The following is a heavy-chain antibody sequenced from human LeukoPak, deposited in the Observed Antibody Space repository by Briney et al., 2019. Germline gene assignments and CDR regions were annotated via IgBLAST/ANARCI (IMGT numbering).Heavy chain of an antibody. CDR3: AKIIVGADTEFENDP. CDR1: GFTFSSYA. J-gene: IGHJ5*02. Sequence: PGGSLRLSCAASGFTFSSYAMSWVRQAPGKGLEWVSAISGSGGSTYYADSVKGRFTISRDNSKNTLYLQMNSLRAEDTAVYYCAKIIVGADTEFENDPWGKGTLVTASS. CDR2: ISGSGGST. V-gene: IGHV3-23*01. D-gene: IGHD1-26*01.